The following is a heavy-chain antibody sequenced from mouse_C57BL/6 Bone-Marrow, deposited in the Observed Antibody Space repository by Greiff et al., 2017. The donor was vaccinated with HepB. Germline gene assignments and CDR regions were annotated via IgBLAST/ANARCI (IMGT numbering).Heavy chain of an antibody. V-gene: IGHV7-1*01. CDR1: GFTFSDFY. Sequence: EVNLVESGGGLVQSGRSLRLSCATSGFTFSDFYMEWVRQAPGKGLEWIAASRNKANDYTTEYSASVKGRFIVSRDTSQSILYLQMNALRAEDTAIYYCARDQTVSPFAYWGQGTLVTVSA. D-gene: IGHD4-1*01. CDR2: SRNKANDYTT. J-gene: IGHJ3*01. CDR3: ARDQTVSPFAY.